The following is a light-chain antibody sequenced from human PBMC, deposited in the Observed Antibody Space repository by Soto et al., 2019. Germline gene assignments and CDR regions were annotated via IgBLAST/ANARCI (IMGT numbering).Light chain of an antibody. CDR1: QSVGSNY. J-gene: IGKJ2*01. CDR2: GAS. Sequence: IVLTQSPGTLSLSPGERATLSCRASQSVGSNYLASYQQKPGQAPRLLIYGASSMATGIPDRFSGSGSGTDYPLHISRLEHDEFSVSYCEHYYSSTSTFGRGTTVESK. CDR3: EHYYSSTST. V-gene: IGKV3-20*01.